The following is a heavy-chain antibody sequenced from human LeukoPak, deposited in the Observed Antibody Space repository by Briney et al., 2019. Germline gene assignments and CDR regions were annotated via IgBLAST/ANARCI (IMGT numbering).Heavy chain of an antibody. CDR1: GYTFTSYG. D-gene: IGHD5-18*01. J-gene: IGHJ4*02. V-gene: IGHV1-18*01. Sequence: ASVKVSCKTSGYTFTSYGISWVRQAPGQGLEWMGWISAYNGNTNYAQKLQGRVTMTTDKSTTTAYMELRSLRFDDTAVYYCATHMDTAMIKAEFDYWGQGTLVTVSS. CDR3: ATHMDTAMIKAEFDY. CDR2: ISAYNGNT.